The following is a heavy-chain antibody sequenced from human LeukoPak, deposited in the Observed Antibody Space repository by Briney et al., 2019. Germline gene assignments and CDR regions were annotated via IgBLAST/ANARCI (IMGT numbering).Heavy chain of an antibody. J-gene: IGHJ4*02. CDR3: AKSPYDFWTLFDY. D-gene: IGHD3-3*01. CDR1: GFTFSSYA. CDR2: ISGSGGTT. V-gene: IGHV3-23*01. Sequence: PGGSLRLSCAASGFTFSSYAMSWVRQAPGKGLEWVSAISGSGGTTYYADSVKGRFTISRDNSKNTLYLQMNSLRAEDTAVYYCAKSPYDFWTLFDYWGQGTLVTVSS.